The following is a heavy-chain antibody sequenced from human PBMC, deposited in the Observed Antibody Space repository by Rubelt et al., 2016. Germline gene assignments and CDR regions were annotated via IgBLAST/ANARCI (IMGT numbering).Heavy chain of an antibody. CDR1: GYTFTSYY. D-gene: IGHD4-17*01. CDR2: INLSGGST. CDR3: AREQETTVTIEGVLGY. J-gene: IGHJ4*02. V-gene: IGHV1-46*01. Sequence: QVQLVQSGAEVKKPGASVKVSCKASGYTFTSYYMHWVRQAPGQGLEWMGIINLSGGSTSYAQKFQGRVTMTRDTSTSTVYMGLSSLRSEDTAVYYCAREQETTVTIEGVLGYWGQGTLVTVSS.